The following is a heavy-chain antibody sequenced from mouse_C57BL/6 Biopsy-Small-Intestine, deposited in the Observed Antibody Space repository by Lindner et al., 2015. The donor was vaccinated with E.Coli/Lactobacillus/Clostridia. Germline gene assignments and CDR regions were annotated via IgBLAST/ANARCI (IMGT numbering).Heavy chain of an antibody. CDR1: GNSFTGYY. J-gene: IGHJ2*01. V-gene: IGHV1-42*01. CDR2: INPTHGGT. D-gene: IGHD5-1*01. CDR3: TRSSRGRTYPDS. Sequence: VQLQESGAELVKPGASVKISCKASGNSFTGYYMDWVKQSPEKSLEWIGEINPTHGGTTYNQKFRARATMTVDESSSTACLQLKSLTSEDSAVYYCTRSSRGRTYPDSWGQGTTLTVSS.